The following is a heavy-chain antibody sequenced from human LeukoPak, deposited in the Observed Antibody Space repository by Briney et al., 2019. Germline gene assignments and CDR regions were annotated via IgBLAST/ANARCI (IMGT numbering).Heavy chain of an antibody. D-gene: IGHD2-2*01. CDR1: GYRFTSYG. CDR2: ISAYNGNT. Sequence: ASVKVSCKASGYRFTSYGISWVRQAPGQGLEWMAWISAYNGNTNYAQKLQGRVIMTTDTSTSTAYMELRSLRSDDTAVYYCARDPDCSSTRCSESPFDYWGQGTLVTVSS. CDR3: ARDPDCSSTRCSESPFDY. J-gene: IGHJ4*02. V-gene: IGHV1-18*01.